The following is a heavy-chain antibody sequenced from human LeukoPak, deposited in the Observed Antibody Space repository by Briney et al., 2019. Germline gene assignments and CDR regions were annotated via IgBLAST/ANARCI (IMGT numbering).Heavy chain of an antibody. CDR2: ISYDGSNK. D-gene: IGHD6-13*01. CDR3: ARSFSSSPVLYDY. V-gene: IGHV3-30-3*01. CDR1: GFTFSSYA. J-gene: IGHJ4*02. Sequence: GSLRLSCAASGFTFSSYAMHWVRQAPGKGLEWVAVISYDGSNKYYADSVKGRFTISRDNSKNTLYLQMNSLRAEDTAVYYCARSFSSSPVLYDYWGQGTLVTVSS.